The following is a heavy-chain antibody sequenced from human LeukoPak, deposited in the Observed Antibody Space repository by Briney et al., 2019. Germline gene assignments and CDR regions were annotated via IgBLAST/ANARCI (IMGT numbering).Heavy chain of an antibody. J-gene: IGHJ5*02. CDR3: ARCPGGKNNWFDP. V-gene: IGHV1-46*01. Sequence: GASVKVSCKVSGYTLTELSMHWVRQAPGQGLEWMGIINPSGGSTSYAQKFQGRVTMTRDTSTSTVYMELSSLRSEDTAVYYCARCPGGKNNWFDPWGQGTLVTVSS. D-gene: IGHD4-23*01. CDR2: INPSGGST. CDR1: GYTLTELS.